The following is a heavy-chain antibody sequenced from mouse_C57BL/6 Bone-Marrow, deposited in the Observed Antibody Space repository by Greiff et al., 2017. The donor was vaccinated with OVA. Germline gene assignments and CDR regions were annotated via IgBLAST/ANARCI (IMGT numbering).Heavy chain of an antibody. D-gene: IGHD5-5*01. J-gene: IGHJ2*01. CDR1: GYSFTDYN. V-gene: IGHV1-39*01. CDR3: AREGRSLPPLDCDY. Sequence: VQLQQSGPELVKPGASVKISCKASGYSFTDYNMNWVKQSNGKSLEWIGVINPNYGTTSYNQEFKGKATLTVDQSSSTAYMQLNSLTSEDSAVYYCAREGRSLPPLDCDYWGRGTTLTVSS. CDR2: INPNYGTT.